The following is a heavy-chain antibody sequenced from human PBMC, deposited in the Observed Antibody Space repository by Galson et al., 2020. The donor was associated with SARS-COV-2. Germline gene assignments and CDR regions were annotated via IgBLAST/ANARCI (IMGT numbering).Heavy chain of an antibody. V-gene: IGHV3-15*01. CDR1: GFTFSNDW. Sequence: GSLRLSCAASGFTFSNDWMSWVRQAPGKGLEWVGRITSKTDGGTTDYAAPVKGRFTIPRDDSKNTLYMQMNSLKTEDTAVYYCTTEDSGYASSDDYWGQGTLVTVSS. D-gene: IGHD5-12*01. CDR3: TTEDSGYASSDDY. CDR2: ITSKTDGGTT. J-gene: IGHJ4*02.